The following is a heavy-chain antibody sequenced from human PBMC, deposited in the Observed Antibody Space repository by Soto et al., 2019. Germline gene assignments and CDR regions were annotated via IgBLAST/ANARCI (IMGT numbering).Heavy chain of an antibody. CDR3: ARLAGGDCSSTSCSRAPDAFDI. CDR2: IYYSGST. J-gene: IGHJ3*02. V-gene: IGHV4-59*01. Sequence: PSETLSLTCTVSGGSISSYYWSWIRQPPGKGLEWIGYIYYSGSTNYNPSLKSRVTISVDTSKNQFSLKLSSVTAADTAVYYCARLAGGDCSSTSCSRAPDAFDIWGQGTMVTVSS. CDR1: GGSISSYY. D-gene: IGHD2-2*01.